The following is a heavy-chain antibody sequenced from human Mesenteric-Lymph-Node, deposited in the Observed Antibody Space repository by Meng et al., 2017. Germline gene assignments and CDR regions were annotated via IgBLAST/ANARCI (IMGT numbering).Heavy chain of an antibody. D-gene: IGHD3-10*01. J-gene: IGHJ5*02. Sequence: LKISCTAFGCTYDDYAMSWFRQAPGKGLEGVGFIRSKAHGGRTEYGAAVKGRFTISGDDSETIVYLQRNSLKTEDTAVYYCAREVSYGSGSWDPWGQGTLVTVSS. CDR3: AREVSYGSGSWDP. CDR1: GCTYDDYA. V-gene: IGHV3-49*03. CDR2: IRSKAHGGRT.